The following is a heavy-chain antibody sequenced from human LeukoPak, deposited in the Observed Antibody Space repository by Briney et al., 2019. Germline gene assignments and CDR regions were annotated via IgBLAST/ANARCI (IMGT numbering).Heavy chain of an antibody. V-gene: IGHV3-23*01. D-gene: IGHD1-26*01. CDR3: AKSGSYFSDY. Sequence: GGSLRLSCAASGFAFSGYAMSWVRQPPGKGLEWVSVISGSGGSTYYADSVKGRFTISRDNTQNTVYLQMNSLRAEDTAVYYCAKSGSYFSDYGGQGTLVTVSS. J-gene: IGHJ4*02. CDR1: GFAFSGYA. CDR2: ISGSGGST.